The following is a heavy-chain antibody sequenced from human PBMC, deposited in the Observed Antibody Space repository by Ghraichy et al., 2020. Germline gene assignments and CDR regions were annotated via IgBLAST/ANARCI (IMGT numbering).Heavy chain of an antibody. CDR1: GFTFSSYW. Sequence: GGSLRLSCAASGFTFSSYWMSLVRQAPGEGLEWVANIKDDGGEKYYVESVKGRFTISRDNAKNSLKLQMDTLRDEDTAFYFCVIFVRRNAFDYWGQGTLVTVSS. D-gene: IGHD3-10*01. CDR2: IKDDGGEK. CDR3: VIFVRRNAFDY. J-gene: IGHJ4*02. V-gene: IGHV3-7*01.